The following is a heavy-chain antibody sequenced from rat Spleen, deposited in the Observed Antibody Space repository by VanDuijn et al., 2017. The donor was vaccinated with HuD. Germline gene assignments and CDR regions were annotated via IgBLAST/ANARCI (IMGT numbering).Heavy chain of an antibody. CDR3: AKDHYGGYPFAY. CDR1: GFIFDNYY. CDR2: IYYDGSTT. J-gene: IGHJ3*01. V-gene: IGHV5-22*01. Sequence: EVQLVESGGGLVQPGRSMQVSCAASGFIFDNYYMAWVRQAPTKGLEWVASIYYDGSTTYYPDSVKGRFTISRDNAENTVYLQMNSLKSEDTATYYCAKDHYGGYPFAYWGQGTLVTVSS. D-gene: IGHD1-11*01.